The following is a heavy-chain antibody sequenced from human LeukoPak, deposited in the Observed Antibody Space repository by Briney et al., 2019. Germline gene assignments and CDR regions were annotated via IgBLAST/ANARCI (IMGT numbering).Heavy chain of an antibody. V-gene: IGHV1-18*01. Sequence: ASVKVSCKASGYTFTSYGISWVRQAPGQGLEWMGWISAYNGNTNYAQKLQGRVTITADKSTSTAYMELSSLRSEDTAVYYCARYGAPYYFDYWGQGTLVTVSS. CDR1: GYTFTSYG. D-gene: IGHD1-26*01. CDR3: ARYGAPYYFDY. CDR2: ISAYNGNT. J-gene: IGHJ4*02.